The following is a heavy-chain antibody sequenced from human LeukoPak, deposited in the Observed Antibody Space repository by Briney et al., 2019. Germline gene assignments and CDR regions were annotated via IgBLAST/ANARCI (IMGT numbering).Heavy chain of an antibody. CDR1: GYTFTSYY. CDR2: INPSGGST. CDR3: ARKGPRSGYYYAFDY. J-gene: IGHJ4*02. D-gene: IGHD3-22*01. Sequence: ASVKVSCKASGYTFTSYYKHWVRQAPGQGLEWMGIINPSGGSTSYAQKFQGRVTMTRDTSTSTVYMELSSLRSEDTAVYYCARKGPRSGYYYAFDYWGQGTLATVSS. V-gene: IGHV1-46*01.